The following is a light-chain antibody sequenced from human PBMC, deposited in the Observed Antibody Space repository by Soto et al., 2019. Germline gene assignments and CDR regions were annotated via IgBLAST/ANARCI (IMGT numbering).Light chain of an antibody. CDR1: TGAVTSGHY. CDR3: LLSYNGARQKV. Sequence: QPVVNQEPSLTVSTGGTVTLTCGTSTGAVTSGHYPYWFQQKPGQAPRTLIYDTSNKHSWTPARFSGSLLGGKAALTLSGAQPEDEAEYYCLLSYNGARQKVFGTGTKVTVL. J-gene: IGLJ1*01. CDR2: DTS. V-gene: IGLV7-46*01.